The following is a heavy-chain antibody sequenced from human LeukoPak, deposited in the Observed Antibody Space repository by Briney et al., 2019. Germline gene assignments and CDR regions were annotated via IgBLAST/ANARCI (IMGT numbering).Heavy chain of an antibody. Sequence: SVKVSCKASGGTFSSYAISWVRQAPGQGLEWMGGIIPIFGTANYAQKFQGRVTITADESTSTAYMELSSLRSEDTAVYYCARDEGAYSGSYKSWFDPWGQGTLVTVSS. J-gene: IGHJ5*02. D-gene: IGHD1-26*01. V-gene: IGHV1-69*13. CDR3: ARDEGAYSGSYKSWFDP. CDR1: GGTFSSYA. CDR2: IIPIFGTA.